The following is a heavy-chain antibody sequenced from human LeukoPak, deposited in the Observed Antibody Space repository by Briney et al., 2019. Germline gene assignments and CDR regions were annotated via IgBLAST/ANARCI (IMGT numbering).Heavy chain of an antibody. Sequence: GGSLRLSCAVSGLTFSRYAMSWVRQAPGKGLEWVAVISYDGSNKYYADSVKGRFTISRDNSKNTLYLQMSSLRAEDTAVYYCAKDHSSGWYNFDYWGQGTLVTVSS. CDR3: AKDHSSGWYNFDY. CDR1: GLTFSRYA. CDR2: ISYDGSNK. V-gene: IGHV3-30*18. J-gene: IGHJ4*02. D-gene: IGHD6-19*01.